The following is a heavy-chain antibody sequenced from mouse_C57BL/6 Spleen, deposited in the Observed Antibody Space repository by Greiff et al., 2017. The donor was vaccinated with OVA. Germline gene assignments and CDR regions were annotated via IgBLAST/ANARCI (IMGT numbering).Heavy chain of an antibody. Sequence: EVKLVESGGGLVKPGGSLKLSCAASGFTFSSYAMSWVRQTPEKRLEWVATISDGGSYTYYPDNVKGRFTISRDNAKNNLYLQMSHLKSEDTAKCYSARDHYSNYDHDLDYWGQGTTLTVSS. V-gene: IGHV5-4*01. J-gene: IGHJ2*01. D-gene: IGHD2-5*01. CDR3: ARDHYSNYDHDLDY. CDR1: GFTFSSYA. CDR2: ISDGGSYT.